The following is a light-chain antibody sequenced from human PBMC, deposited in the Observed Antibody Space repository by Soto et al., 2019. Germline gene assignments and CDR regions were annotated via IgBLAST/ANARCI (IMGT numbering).Light chain of an antibody. CDR1: QSVSSSY. V-gene: IGKV3-20*01. CDR2: GAS. CDR3: QQYGSSPSWA. J-gene: IGKJ1*01. Sequence: EIVLTQSPGTLSLSPGESATLSCRARQSVSSSYLAWYQQNPGQAPRLLIYGASSRATGIPDRFSGSGSGTDFTLTISRLEPEDFAVYYCQQYGSSPSWAFGQGTKVDI.